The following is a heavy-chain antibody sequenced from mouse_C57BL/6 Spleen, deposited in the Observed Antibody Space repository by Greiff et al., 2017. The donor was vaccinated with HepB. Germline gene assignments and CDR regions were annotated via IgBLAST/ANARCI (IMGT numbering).Heavy chain of an antibody. Sequence: QVQLKQSGAELARPGASVKLSCKASGYTFTSYGISWVKQRTGQGLEWIGEIYPRSGNTYYNEKLKGKATLTADKSSSTAYMELRSLTSEDSAVYFCARSWGYYYAMDYWGQGTSVTVSS. J-gene: IGHJ4*01. CDR1: GYTFTSYG. D-gene: IGHD3-1*01. V-gene: IGHV1-81*01. CDR2: IYPRSGNT. CDR3: ARSWGYYYAMDY.